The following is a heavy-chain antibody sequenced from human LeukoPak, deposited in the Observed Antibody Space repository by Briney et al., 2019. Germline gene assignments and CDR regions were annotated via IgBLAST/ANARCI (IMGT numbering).Heavy chain of an antibody. CDR3: ARQGGVPYSGSPFDY. Sequence: ASVKVSCKASGYTFTSYALHWVRQAPGQSLEWMGWVNTGNGNTKYSQKFQGRVTITRDTSASTAYIELSSLRSEDTAVYYCARQGGVPYSGSPFDYWGQGTLVTVSS. CDR2: VNTGNGNT. CDR1: GYTFTSYA. V-gene: IGHV1-3*04. J-gene: IGHJ4*02. D-gene: IGHD1-26*01.